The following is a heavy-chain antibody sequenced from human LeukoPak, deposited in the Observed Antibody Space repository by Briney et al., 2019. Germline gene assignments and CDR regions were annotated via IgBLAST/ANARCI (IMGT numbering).Heavy chain of an antibody. D-gene: IGHD6-13*01. J-gene: IGHJ4*02. CDR3: ARARIAAANDH. V-gene: IGHV4-34*01. CDR1: GGSFSGYY. CDR2: INHSGST. Sequence: SETLSLTCAVYGGSFSGYYWSWIRQPPGKGLEWIGEINHSGSTNYNPSLKSRVTISVDTSKNQFSLKLSSVTAADTAVYYCARARIAAANDHWGQGTLVTVSS.